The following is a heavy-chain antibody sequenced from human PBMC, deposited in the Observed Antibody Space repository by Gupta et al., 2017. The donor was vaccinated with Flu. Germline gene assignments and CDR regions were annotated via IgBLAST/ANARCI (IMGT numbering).Heavy chain of an antibody. CDR3: ARGISAERWLQLRAGAFDY. V-gene: IGHV4-34*01. CDR2: INHSGST. D-gene: IGHD5-12*01. J-gene: IGHJ4*02. Sequence: QVQLQQWGAGLLKPSETLSLTCAVYGGSFSGYYWSWIRQPPGKGLEWIGEINHSGSTNYNPSLKSRVTISVDTSKNQFSLKLSSVTAADTAVYYCARGISAERWLQLRAGAFDYWGQGTLVTVSS. CDR1: GGSFSGYY.